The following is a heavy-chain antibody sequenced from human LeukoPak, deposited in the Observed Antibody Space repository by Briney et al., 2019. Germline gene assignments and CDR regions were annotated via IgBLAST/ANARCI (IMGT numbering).Heavy chain of an antibody. V-gene: IGHV3-7*01. Sequence: GGSLRLSCEASGFTFNNYWMSWFRQAPGKGLEWVANIKQDESEKNYVDSVKGRFTISRDNAKNSLYLQMNSLRAEDTAVYYCAELGITMIGGVWGKGTTVTISS. D-gene: IGHD3-10*02. CDR3: AELGITMIGGV. CDR2: IKQDESEK. CDR1: GFTFNNYW. J-gene: IGHJ6*04.